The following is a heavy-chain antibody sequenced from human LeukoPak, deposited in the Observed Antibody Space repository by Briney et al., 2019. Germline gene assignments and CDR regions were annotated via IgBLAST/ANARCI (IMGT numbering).Heavy chain of an antibody. CDR2: ISAYNGNT. Sequence: ASVKVSCKASGYTFTSYGISWVRQAPGQGLEWIGWISAYNGNTNYAQKLQGRVTTTTDTSTSTAYMELRSLRSDDTAVYYCARDSSGWYGAPFDYWGQGTLVTVSS. CDR1: GYTFTSYG. J-gene: IGHJ4*02. V-gene: IGHV1-18*01. D-gene: IGHD6-19*01. CDR3: ARDSSGWYGAPFDY.